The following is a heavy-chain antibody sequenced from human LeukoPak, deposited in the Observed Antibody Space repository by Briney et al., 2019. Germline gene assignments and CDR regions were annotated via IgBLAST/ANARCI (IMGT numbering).Heavy chain of an antibody. CDR2: IKSKTDGGTT. Sequence: GGSLRLSCAASGFTFSNAWMSWVRQAAGKGLEWVGRIKSKTDGGTTDYAAPVKGRFTISRDDSKNTLYLQMNSLKTEDTAVRYCTTDMYYDFWSGYDRARYYYYGMDVWGQGTTVTVSS. CDR3: TTDMYYDFWSGYDRARYYYYGMDV. J-gene: IGHJ6*02. V-gene: IGHV3-15*01. CDR1: GFTFSNAW. D-gene: IGHD3-3*01.